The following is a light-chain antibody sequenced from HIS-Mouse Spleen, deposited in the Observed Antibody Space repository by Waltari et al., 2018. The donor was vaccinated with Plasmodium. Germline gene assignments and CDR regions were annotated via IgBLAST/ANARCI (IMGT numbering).Light chain of an antibody. CDR1: QSVSSN. Sequence: IVMTPSPATLSVSPGERATVSCRASQSVSSNLAWYEQKPGQAPRLLIYGASTRATGIPARFSGSGSGTEFTLTISSLQSEDFAVYYCQQYNNWPFTFGPGTKVDIK. CDR3: QQYNNWPFT. J-gene: IGKJ3*01. CDR2: GAS. V-gene: IGKV3-15*01.